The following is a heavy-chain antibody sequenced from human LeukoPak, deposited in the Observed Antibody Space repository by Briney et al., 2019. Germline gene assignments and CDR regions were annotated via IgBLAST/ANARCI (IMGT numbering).Heavy chain of an antibody. J-gene: IGHJ4*02. V-gene: IGHV3-74*01. Sequence: GGSLRLSCAASGFTFSSYWMHWVRQAPGKGLVWVSRINSDGSSTSYADSVKGRFTISRDNAKNTLYLQMNSLRAEDTAVYYCARAKHSSGWYYFDYWGQGTLVTVSS. CDR2: INSDGSST. D-gene: IGHD6-19*01. CDR1: GFTFSSYW. CDR3: ARAKHSSGWYYFDY.